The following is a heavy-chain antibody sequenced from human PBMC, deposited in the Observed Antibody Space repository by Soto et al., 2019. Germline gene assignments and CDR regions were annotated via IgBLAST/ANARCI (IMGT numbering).Heavy chain of an antibody. CDR1: GFTFSSYA. D-gene: IGHD3-3*01. J-gene: IGHJ5*02. V-gene: IGHV3-30-3*01. Sequence: GGSLRLSCAAAGFTFSSYAMHWVRQAPGKGLEWVAVISYDGSNKYYADSVKGRFTISRDNSKNTLYLQMNSLRAEDTAVYYCARADYDFWSGYSRDNWFDPWGQGTLVTV. CDR3: ARADYDFWSGYSRDNWFDP. CDR2: ISYDGSNK.